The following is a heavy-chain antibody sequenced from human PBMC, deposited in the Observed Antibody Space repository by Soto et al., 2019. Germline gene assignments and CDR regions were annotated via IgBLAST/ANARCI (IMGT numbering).Heavy chain of an antibody. Sequence: QVKLVQSGDEVKKPGASVKVSCKASGYTFTSYAMHWVRQAPGQRLEWMGWINAGNGNTKYSQKFQGSVTITRDTSASKAYMELISLRYEDTAVYYCAIGQIQRCPPDYWGQVPLVTVSS. V-gene: IGHV1-3*01. J-gene: IGHJ4*02. CDR3: AIGQIQRCPPDY. CDR2: INAGNGNT. D-gene: IGHD2-2*01. CDR1: GYTFTSYA.